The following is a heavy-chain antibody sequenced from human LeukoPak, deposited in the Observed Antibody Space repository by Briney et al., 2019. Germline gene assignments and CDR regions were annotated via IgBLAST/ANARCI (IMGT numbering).Heavy chain of an antibody. D-gene: IGHD3-9*01. CDR2: IRYDGSNK. J-gene: IGHJ5*02. CDR3: AKDLQYYDILTGQGFDP. CDR1: GFTFSSYG. V-gene: IGHV3-30*02. Sequence: GGSLRLSCAASGFTFSSYGMHWVRQAPGKGLEWVAFIRYDGSNKYYADSVKGRFTISRDNSKNTLYLQMNSLRAEDTAVYCCAKDLQYYDILTGQGFDPWGQGTLVTVSS.